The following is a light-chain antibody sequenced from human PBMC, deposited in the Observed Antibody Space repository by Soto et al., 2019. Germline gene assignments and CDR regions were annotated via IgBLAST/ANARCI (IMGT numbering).Light chain of an antibody. CDR3: QSYDSSLSGYV. J-gene: IGLJ1*01. CDR1: SSDVGGYNF. CDR2: EVI. Sequence: QSVLAQPASVSGSRGQSITISCTGTSSDVGGYNFVSWYQQHPGKAPKFLIYEVINRPSGVSNRFSGSKSGNTASLTISGLQAEDEADYYCQSYDSSLSGYVFGTGTKVTV. V-gene: IGLV2-14*01.